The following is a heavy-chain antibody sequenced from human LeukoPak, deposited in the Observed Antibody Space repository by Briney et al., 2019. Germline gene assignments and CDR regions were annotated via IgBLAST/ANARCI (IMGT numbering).Heavy chain of an antibody. V-gene: IGHV1-69*05. CDR3: ARGRIEGYSTSRWFDP. D-gene: IGHD4-11*01. Sequence: GASVKVSCKASGGTFSSYAISWVRQAPGQGLEWMGGIIPIFGTANYAQKFQGRVTITTDESTSTAYMELSSLRSEDTAVYYCARGRIEGYSTSRWFDPWGQGTLVTVSS. J-gene: IGHJ5*02. CDR1: GGTFSSYA. CDR2: IIPIFGTA.